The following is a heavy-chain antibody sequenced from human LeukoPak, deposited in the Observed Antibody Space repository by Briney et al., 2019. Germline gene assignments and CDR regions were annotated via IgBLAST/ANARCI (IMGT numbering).Heavy chain of an antibody. J-gene: IGHJ4*02. CDR3: AREGRRGNSLDY. Sequence: GGSLRLSCAASGFTFSSYGMPWVHQAPGKGLEWVAVIWYDGSNKYYADSVKGRFTISRDNSKNTLYLQMNSLRAEDTAVYYCAREGRRGNSLDYWGQGTLVTVSS. D-gene: IGHD4-23*01. CDR1: GFTFSSYG. V-gene: IGHV3-33*01. CDR2: IWYDGSNK.